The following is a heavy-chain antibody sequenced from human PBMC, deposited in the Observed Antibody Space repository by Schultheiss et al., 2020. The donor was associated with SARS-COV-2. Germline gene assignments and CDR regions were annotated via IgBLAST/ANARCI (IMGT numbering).Heavy chain of an antibody. D-gene: IGHD6-19*01. J-gene: IGHJ4*02. Sequence: SQTLSLTCTVSGGSISSYYWSWIRQPAGKGLEWIGYVSDSGRTTYSASLKSRVTISFDTSQNQFSLELSSVTAADTAVYYCARGGSSGWLPQGLWGQGTLVTVSS. CDR1: GGSISSYY. V-gene: IGHV4-59*12. CDR3: ARGGSSGWLPQGL. CDR2: VSDSGRT.